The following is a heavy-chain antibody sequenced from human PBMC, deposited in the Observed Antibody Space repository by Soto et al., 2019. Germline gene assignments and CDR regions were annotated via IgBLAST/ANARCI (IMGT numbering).Heavy chain of an antibody. D-gene: IGHD2-21*02. CDR3: AREVGTFYYHCGMDV. CDR2: ISLDGSNK. Sequence: QVQLVESGGGVVQPGRSLRLSCAASGFTFSSYNMNWVRQAPGKGLEWVTVISLDGSNKYYADSVKGRFTISRDNSKNTLYLQMNDLRAEDREVYYCAREVGTFYYHCGMDVCGQGTKVTVS. V-gene: IGHV3-30-3*01. J-gene: IGHJ6*02. CDR1: GFTFSSYN.